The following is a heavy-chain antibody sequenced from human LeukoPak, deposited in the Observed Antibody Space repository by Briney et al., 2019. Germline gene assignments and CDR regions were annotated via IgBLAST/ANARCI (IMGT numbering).Heavy chain of an antibody. D-gene: IGHD3-16*01. CDR1: GFTFSSYE. CDR3: GASRQYVGAFDI. CDR2: ISSSSTII. Sequence: PGGSLRLSCAASGFTFSSYELYWVRQAPGKGLELISYISSSSTIIKYADSVRGRFTISRDDARESLYLQMSSLRADDAAIYYCGASRQYVGAFDIWGQGTLVTVSS. V-gene: IGHV3-48*03. J-gene: IGHJ3*02.